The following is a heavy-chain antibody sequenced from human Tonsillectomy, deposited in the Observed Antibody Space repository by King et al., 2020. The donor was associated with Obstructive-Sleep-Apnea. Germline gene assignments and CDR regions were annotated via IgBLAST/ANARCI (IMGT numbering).Heavy chain of an antibody. J-gene: IGHJ6*02. CDR3: AKPPWKSDYTFGMDV. CDR2: IWPDGSNK. Sequence: VQLVESGGGVVQPERSLRPFCAASGFTFWTHCMHWGRQAPGKGLEWVGGIWPDGSNKYYADSVRGRFTIFRDNSKNTLYIQMSSLKAEDTAVYYCAKPPWKSDYTFGMDVWGQGTTVTVSS. D-gene: IGHD4-11*01. V-gene: IGHV3-33*06. CDR1: GFTFWTHC.